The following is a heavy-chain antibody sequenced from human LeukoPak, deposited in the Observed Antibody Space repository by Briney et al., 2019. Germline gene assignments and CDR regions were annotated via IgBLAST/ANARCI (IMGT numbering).Heavy chain of an antibody. D-gene: IGHD3-22*01. J-gene: IGHJ4*02. CDR3: AKDPYYYDSSGYYDY. CDR2: ISYDGSNK. Sequence: GGSLRLSCAASGFTFSSYGMHWVRQAPGKGLGWVAVISYDGSNKYYADSVKGRFTISRDNSKNTLYLQMNSLRAEDTAVYYCAKDPYYYDSSGYYDYWGQGTLVTVSS. V-gene: IGHV3-30*18. CDR1: GFTFSSYG.